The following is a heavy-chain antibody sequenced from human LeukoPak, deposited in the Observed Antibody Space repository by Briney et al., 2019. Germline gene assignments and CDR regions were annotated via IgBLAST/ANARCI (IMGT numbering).Heavy chain of an antibody. V-gene: IGHV4-34*01. CDR1: GGSFSGYY. Sequence: SETLSLTCAVYGGSFSGYYWSWIRQPPGKGLEWIGEINHSGSTNYNPSLKSRVTISVDTSKNQFSLKLSSVTAADTAVYYCAKAPPKEHDFWSGYYNYMDVWGQGTMVTVSS. CDR2: INHSGST. CDR3: AKAPPKEHDFWSGYYNYMDV. D-gene: IGHD3-3*01. J-gene: IGHJ3*01.